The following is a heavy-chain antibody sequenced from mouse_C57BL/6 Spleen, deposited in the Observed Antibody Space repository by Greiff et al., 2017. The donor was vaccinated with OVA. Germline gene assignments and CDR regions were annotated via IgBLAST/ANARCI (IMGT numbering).Heavy chain of an antibody. V-gene: IGHV3-6*01. CDR3: ARDDHYYGSTY. D-gene: IGHD1-1*01. CDR2: ISYDGSN. Sequence: EVKLAESGPGLVKPSQSLSLTCSVTGYSITSGYYWNWIRQFPGNKLEWMGYISYDGSNNYNPSLKNRISITRDTSKNQFFLKLNSVTTEDTATYYCARDDHYYGSTYWGQGTTLTVSS. J-gene: IGHJ2*01. CDR1: GYSITSGYY.